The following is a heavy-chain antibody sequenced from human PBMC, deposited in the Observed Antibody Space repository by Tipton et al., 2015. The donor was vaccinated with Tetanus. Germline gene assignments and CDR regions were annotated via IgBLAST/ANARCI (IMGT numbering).Heavy chain of an antibody. CDR2: ISYDGSKK. V-gene: IGHV3-30-3*01. Sequence: SLRLSCAASGFTFSNFVIHWVRQAPGKGLESVAIISYDGSKKYYADSVKGRFTISRDNSKNALYLQMNSLRVEDTAMYYCARDRGGGLWLDGGFDYWGQGTLVAVSS. J-gene: IGHJ4*02. CDR3: ARDRGGGLWLDGGFDY. CDR1: GFTFSNFV. D-gene: IGHD3-10*01.